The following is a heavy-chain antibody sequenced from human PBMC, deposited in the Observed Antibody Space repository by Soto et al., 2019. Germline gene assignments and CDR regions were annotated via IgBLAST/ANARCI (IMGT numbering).Heavy chain of an antibody. CDR1: GGSISSGGYY. CDR2: INYSGST. J-gene: IGHJ6*02. V-gene: IGHV4-31*03. D-gene: IGHD3-3*01. Sequence: SETLSLTCTVSGGSISSGGYYWSWIRQHPGKGLEWIGYINYSGSTYYNPSLKSRVTISVDTSKNQFSLKLSSVTAADTAVYYCARDGIGVVDYYYYGMDVWGQGTTVTVSS. CDR3: ARDGIGVVDYYYYGMDV.